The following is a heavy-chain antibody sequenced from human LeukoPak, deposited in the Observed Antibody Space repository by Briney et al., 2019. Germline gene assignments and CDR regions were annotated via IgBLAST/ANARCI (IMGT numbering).Heavy chain of an antibody. D-gene: IGHD3-10*02. CDR1: GFTFSSYS. CDR2: ISSSSSYI. V-gene: IGHV3-21*01. J-gene: IGHJ6*04. Sequence: GGSLRLSCAASGFTFSSYSMNWVRQAPGKGLDWVSSISSSSSYIYYADSVKGRFTITRDNAKNSLYLQMNSLRAEDTAVYYCAELGITMIGGVWGKGTTVTISS. CDR3: AELGITMIGGV.